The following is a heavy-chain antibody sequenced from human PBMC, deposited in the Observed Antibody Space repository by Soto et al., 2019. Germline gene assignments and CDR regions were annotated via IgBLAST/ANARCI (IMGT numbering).Heavy chain of an antibody. CDR3: ARDSGGYYYGSGGFDY. Sequence: SETLSLTCAVSGGSISSGGYSWSWIRQPPGKGLEWIGYIYHSGSTYYNPSLKSRVTISVDRSKNQFSLKLSSVTAADTAVYYCARDSGGYYYGSGGFDYWGQGTMVTVYS. J-gene: IGHJ4*02. CDR1: GGSISSGGYS. D-gene: IGHD3-10*01. V-gene: IGHV4-30-2*01. CDR2: IYHSGST.